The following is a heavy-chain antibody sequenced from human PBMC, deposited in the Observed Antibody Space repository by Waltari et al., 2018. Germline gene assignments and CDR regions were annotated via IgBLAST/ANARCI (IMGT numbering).Heavy chain of an antibody. J-gene: IGHJ4*02. V-gene: IGHV4-34*01. CDR1: GGSFSGYY. D-gene: IGHD1-26*01. CDR3: ARPRGTIRRGYFDY. CDR2: INHSGST. Sequence: QVQLQQWGAGLLKPSETLSLTCAVYGGSFSGYYWSWIRQPPGKGLEWIGEINHSGSTNYNPSLKSRVTISVDTSKNQFSLKLSSVTAADTAVYYCARPRGTIRRGYFDYWGQGTLVTVSS.